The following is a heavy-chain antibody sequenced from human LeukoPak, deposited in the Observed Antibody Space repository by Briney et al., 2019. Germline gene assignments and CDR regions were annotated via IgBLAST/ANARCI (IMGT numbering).Heavy chain of an antibody. Sequence: ASVKVSCKASGYTFTSYYMHWVRQAPGQGLEWMGIINPSGGSTSYAQKFQGRVTMTRDTSTSTAYMELSSLRSEDTAVYYCASRLTYRIAHLAGYFDLWGRGTLVTVSS. CDR3: ASRLTYRIAHLAGYFDL. J-gene: IGHJ2*01. V-gene: IGHV1-46*01. D-gene: IGHD4/OR15-4a*01. CDR2: INPSGGST. CDR1: GYTFTSYY.